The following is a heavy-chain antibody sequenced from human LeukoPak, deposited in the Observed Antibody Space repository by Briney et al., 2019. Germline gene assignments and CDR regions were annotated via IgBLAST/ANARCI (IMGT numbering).Heavy chain of an antibody. J-gene: IGHJ3*02. CDR2: IIPILGIA. D-gene: IGHD5-12*01. V-gene: IGHV1-69*04. CDR1: GGTFISYA. CDR3: ARRRRDGYNYDAFDI. Sequence: ASVKVSCKASGGTFISYAISWVRQAPGQGLEWMGRIIPILGIANYAQKFQGRVTITADKSTSTAYMELSSLRSEDTAVYYCARRRRDGYNYDAFDIWGQGTMVTVSS.